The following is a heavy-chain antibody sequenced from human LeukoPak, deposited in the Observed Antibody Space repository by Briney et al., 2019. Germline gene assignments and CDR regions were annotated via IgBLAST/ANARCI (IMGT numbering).Heavy chain of an antibody. CDR3: ARHAENGSDRFDY. CDR1: GGSMSSSNYY. J-gene: IGHJ4*02. D-gene: IGHD5-12*01. CDR2: IYYSGIA. Sequence: PSETLSLTCTVSGGSMSSSNYYWGWIRLSPGKGLEWIGNIYYSGIAYYNPSLKSRVTISIDTSKSHFSLKLSSVTAADTAVYYCARHAENGSDRFDYWGQGTLVTVSS. V-gene: IGHV4-39*01.